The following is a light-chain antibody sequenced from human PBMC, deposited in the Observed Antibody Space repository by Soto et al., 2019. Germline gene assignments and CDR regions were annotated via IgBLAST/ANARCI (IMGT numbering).Light chain of an antibody. CDR1: QSVSSNY. CDR2: GVS. J-gene: IGKJ4*01. CDR3: QHYGSSPRT. V-gene: IGKV3-20*01. Sequence: EIVLTQSPGTLSLSAGERATLSCRASQSVSSNYLAWYQQKPGQAPKLLIFGVSNRATAIPDRFSGSGSGTDFTLTISRLEPEDCAVYYCQHYGSSPRTFGGGTKLEIK.